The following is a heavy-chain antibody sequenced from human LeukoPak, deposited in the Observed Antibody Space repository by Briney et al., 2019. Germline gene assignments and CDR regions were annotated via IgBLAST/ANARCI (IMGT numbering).Heavy chain of an antibody. CDR1: GFTFSSYG. D-gene: IGHD3-10*01. V-gene: IGHV3-30*03. Sequence: GGSLRLSCAASGFTFSSYGMHWVRQAPGKGLEWVAVISYDGSNKYYADSVKGRLTISRDNSKNTLYLQMNSLRAEDTAVYYCARAGYGSGSYRNNYYYYYGMDVWGQGTTVTVSS. CDR3: ARAGYGSGSYRNNYYYYYGMDV. J-gene: IGHJ6*02. CDR2: ISYDGSNK.